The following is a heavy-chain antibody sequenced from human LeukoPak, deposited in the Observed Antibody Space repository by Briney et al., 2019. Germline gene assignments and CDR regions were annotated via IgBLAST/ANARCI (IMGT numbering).Heavy chain of an antibody. Sequence: ASVKVSCKVSGYTLTELSMHWVRQAPGKGLEWMGGFDPEDGETTYAQKFQGRVTMTEDTSTDTAYMELSSLRSEDTAVYYCATVSVPTTMIVVVQAPAFDIWGQGTMVTVSS. CDR2: FDPEDGET. J-gene: IGHJ3*02. D-gene: IGHD3-22*01. CDR1: GYTLTELS. CDR3: ATVSVPTTMIVVVQAPAFDI. V-gene: IGHV1-24*01.